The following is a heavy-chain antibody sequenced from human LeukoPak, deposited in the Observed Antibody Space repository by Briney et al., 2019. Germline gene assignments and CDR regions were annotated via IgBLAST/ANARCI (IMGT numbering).Heavy chain of an antibody. CDR3: AKRGVVIRVILVGFHKEAYYFDS. V-gene: IGHV3-23*01. CDR2: LSDSGGST. CDR1: GITLSNYG. Sequence: PGGSLRLSCAVSGITLSNYGMSWVRQAPGKGLEWVAGLSDSGGSTNYADSVKGRFTISGDNPKNTLYLQMNSLGPEDTAVYFCAKRGVVIRVILVGFHKEAYYFDSWGQGALVTVSS. D-gene: IGHD3-22*01. J-gene: IGHJ4*02.